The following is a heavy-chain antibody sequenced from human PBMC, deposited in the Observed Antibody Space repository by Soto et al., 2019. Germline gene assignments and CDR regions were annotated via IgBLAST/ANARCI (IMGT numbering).Heavy chain of an antibody. CDR3: ARNLYNTGDFDH. CDR2: MTPNSGNT. J-gene: IGHJ5*02. CDR1: GYTFTDYD. V-gene: IGHV1-8*02. Sequence: QVQLMQSGAEVRKPGASVKVSCRASGYTFTDYDINWVRQATGQGLEWLGWMTPNSGNTGYALKFQGRVTLTRDISRSTAYMELSSLISEDTAVYYCARNLYNTGDFDHWGQGTLVTVSS. D-gene: IGHD3-16*01.